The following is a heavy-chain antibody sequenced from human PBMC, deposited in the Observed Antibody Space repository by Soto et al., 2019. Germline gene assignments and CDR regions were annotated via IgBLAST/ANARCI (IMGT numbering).Heavy chain of an antibody. CDR1: GYTFTGYY. CDR2: INPNSGGT. D-gene: IGHD1-26*01. J-gene: IGHJ4*02. Sequence: QVQLVQSGAEVKKPGASVKVCCKASGYTFTGYYMHWVRQAPGQGLEWMGWINPNSGGTNYAQKFHGRVTMTRDTSISTADMELSRLRCDDTAVYYCARDKGGSCFGYWGQGTLVPVSS. V-gene: IGHV1-2*02. CDR3: ARDKGGSCFGY.